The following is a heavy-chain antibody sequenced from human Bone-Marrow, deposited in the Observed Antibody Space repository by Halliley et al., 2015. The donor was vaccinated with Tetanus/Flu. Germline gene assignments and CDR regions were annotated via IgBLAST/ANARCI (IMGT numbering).Heavy chain of an antibody. Sequence: IGYIEYSGSTNYNPCLKSRVSISVDTSKNQFSLKLSSVTAADTAVYYCARTSADTSAWYFDLWGRGTLVTVSS. D-gene: IGHD6-19*01. CDR3: ARTSADTSAWYFDL. V-gene: IGHV4-59*01. CDR2: IEYSGST. J-gene: IGHJ2*01.